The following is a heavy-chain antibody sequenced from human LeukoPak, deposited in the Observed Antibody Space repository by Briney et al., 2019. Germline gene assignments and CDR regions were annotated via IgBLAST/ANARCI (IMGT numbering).Heavy chain of an antibody. V-gene: IGHV1-2*02. J-gene: IGHJ5*02. Sequence: ALVKVSCKASGYTFSDYFMHWVRQAPGQGLEWMGWINPKTGGTTYAQKFQGRVTMTRDMSTTTAYMDLSRLRSDDTAVYYCTRAYEYGWFDPWGQGTLVTVSS. D-gene: IGHD3-10*01. CDR2: INPKTGGT. CDR1: GYTFSDYF. CDR3: TRAYEYGWFDP.